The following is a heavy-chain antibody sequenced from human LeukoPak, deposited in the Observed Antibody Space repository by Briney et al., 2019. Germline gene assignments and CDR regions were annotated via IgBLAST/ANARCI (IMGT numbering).Heavy chain of an antibody. Sequence: PSQSLSLTCIVPGGSISIGGSYWSWIRQHPGKGLEWLGYIYYSGSTYYNPSLKSRVTISVDKSKNQFSLKLSSVTAADTAVYYCAREDYYDSSGYLYWGQGTLVTVSS. D-gene: IGHD3-22*01. CDR3: AREDYYDSSGYLY. J-gene: IGHJ4*02. CDR2: IYYSGST. V-gene: IGHV4-31*03. CDR1: GGSISIGGSY.